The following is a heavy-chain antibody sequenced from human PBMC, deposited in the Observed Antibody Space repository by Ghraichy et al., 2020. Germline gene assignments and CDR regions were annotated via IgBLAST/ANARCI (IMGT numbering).Heavy chain of an antibody. Sequence: GGSLRLSCAASGFTFSDYYMSWIRQAPGKGLEWVSYISSSGSTIYYADSVKGRFTISRDNAKNSLYLQMNSLRAEDTAVYYCARDSLGVTMITSGLAHFDYWGQGTLVTVSS. CDR3: ARDSLGVTMITSGLAHFDY. D-gene: IGHD3-22*01. J-gene: IGHJ4*02. CDR1: GFTFSDYY. CDR2: ISSSGSTI. V-gene: IGHV3-11*01.